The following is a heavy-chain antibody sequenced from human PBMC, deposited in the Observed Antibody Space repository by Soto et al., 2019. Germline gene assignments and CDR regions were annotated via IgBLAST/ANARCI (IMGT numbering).Heavy chain of an antibody. D-gene: IGHD6-13*01. V-gene: IGHV4-4*07. CDR3: ARYSNNWFQTEGMDV. CDR1: VDSITTYY. Sequence: PSETLSLTCAVAVDSITTYYWSWIRPPSGKGLEWIGRIDTSGNTNYNPYLKSRVTMSVDTSKKKFYLKLTSVTAAETAVYYCARYSNNWFQTEGMDVWGQGTTGTVA. CDR2: IDTSGNT. J-gene: IGHJ6*02.